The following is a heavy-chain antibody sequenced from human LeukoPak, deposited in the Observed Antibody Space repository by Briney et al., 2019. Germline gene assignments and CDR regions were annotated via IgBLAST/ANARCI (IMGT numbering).Heavy chain of an antibody. CDR1: GGSISSYY. J-gene: IGHJ6*02. Sequence: SETLSLTCTVSGGSISSYYWSWIRQPPGKGLEWIGYIYYSGSTYYNPSLKSRVTISVDASKNQFSLKLSSVTAADTAVYYCARGPLYYDSSGYSSPYYYGMDVWGQGTTVTVSS. CDR3: ARGPLYYDSSGYSSPYYYGMDV. D-gene: IGHD3-22*01. CDR2: IYYSGST. V-gene: IGHV4-59*08.